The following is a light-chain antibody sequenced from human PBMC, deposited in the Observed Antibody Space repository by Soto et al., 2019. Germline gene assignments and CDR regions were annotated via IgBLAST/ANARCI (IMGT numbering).Light chain of an antibody. CDR1: SSDVGGYNY. J-gene: IGLJ1*01. Sequence: QSALTQPRSVSGSPGQSVTISCTGTSSDVGGYNYVSWYQQHPGKAPKFMIYDVSKRSSGVPDRFSGSKSGNTASLTISGLQAEDEADYYCCSYAGSYKGYVFGTGTKLTVL. V-gene: IGLV2-11*01. CDR2: DVS. CDR3: CSYAGSYKGYV.